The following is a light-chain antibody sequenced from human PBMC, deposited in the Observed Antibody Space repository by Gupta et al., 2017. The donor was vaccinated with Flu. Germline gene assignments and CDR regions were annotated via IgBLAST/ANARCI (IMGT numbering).Light chain of an antibody. CDR2: KDS. J-gene: IGLJ1*01. V-gene: IGLV3-25*02. CDR1: AWPKQY. CDR3: QSEDSSGTYV. Sequence: SYDLTQPPSVSVSPGQTARITCSGDAWPKQYAYWYQQKPGEDPGLGIYKDSERPSGIAERVSGSCSGTNVTLTISGVQAEDEADDDCQSEDSSGTYVCGRGTKVTVL.